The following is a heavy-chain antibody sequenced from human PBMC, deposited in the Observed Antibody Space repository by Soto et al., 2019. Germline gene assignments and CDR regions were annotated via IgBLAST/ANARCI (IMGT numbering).Heavy chain of an antibody. D-gene: IGHD3-16*01. Sequence: PSETLSLTCTVSGGSISSGGYYWSWIRQHPGKGLEWIGYIYYSGSTYYNPSLKSRVTISVDTSKNQFSLKLSSVTAADMAVYYCARGRLGGAANWGQGTLVTVSS. J-gene: IGHJ4*02. V-gene: IGHV4-31*03. CDR1: GGSISSGGYY. CDR2: IYYSGST. CDR3: ARGRLGGAAN.